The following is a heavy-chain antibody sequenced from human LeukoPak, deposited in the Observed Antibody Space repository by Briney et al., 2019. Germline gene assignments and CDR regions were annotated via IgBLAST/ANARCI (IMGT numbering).Heavy chain of an antibody. CDR1: GGSISSYY. CDR3: ARLDDHGDLAPDY. J-gene: IGHJ4*02. CDR2: IYYSGST. V-gene: IGHV4-59*01. Sequence: SETLSLTCTVSGGSISSYYWSWIRQPPGKGLEWIGYIYYSGSTNYNPSLKSRVTISVDTSKNQFSLKLSSVTAADTAVYYCARLDDHGDLAPDYWGQGTLVTVSS. D-gene: IGHD4-17*01.